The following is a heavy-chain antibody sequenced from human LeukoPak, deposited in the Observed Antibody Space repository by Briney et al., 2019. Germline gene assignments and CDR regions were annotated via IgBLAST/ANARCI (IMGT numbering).Heavy chain of an antibody. CDR1: GGSISSYY. V-gene: IGHV4-59*08. CDR2: VNYSGNT. CDR3: ARNYGGDSRSFFWY. D-gene: IGHD4-23*01. Sequence: SETLSLTCTVSGGSISSYYWSWVRQPPGKGLEWIAYVNYSGNTNYNPSLKSRVTISVDTSKNQFSLKLRSVTAADTAVYYCARNYGGDSRSFFWYWGQGILVT. J-gene: IGHJ4*02.